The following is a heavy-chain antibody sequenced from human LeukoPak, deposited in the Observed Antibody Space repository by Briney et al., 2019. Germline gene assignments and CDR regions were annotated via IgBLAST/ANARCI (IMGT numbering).Heavy chain of an antibody. V-gene: IGHV3-49*04. J-gene: IGHJ4*02. CDR3: TGESSGWYAESGQIDY. D-gene: IGHD6-19*01. CDR1: GFTFGDYA. CDR2: IRSKAYGGTT. Sequence: GGSLRLSCTASGFTFGDYAMSWVRQAPGKGLEWVGFIRSKAYGGTTEYAASVKGRFTISRDDSKSIAYLQMNSLKTEDTAVYYCTGESSGWYAESGQIDYWGQGTLVTVSS.